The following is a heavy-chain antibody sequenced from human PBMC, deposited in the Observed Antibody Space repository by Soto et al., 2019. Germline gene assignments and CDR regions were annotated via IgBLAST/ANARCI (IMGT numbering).Heavy chain of an antibody. CDR3: AKAVYSSGWYFDYFDY. CDR2: ISWNSGSI. Sequence: GGSLRLSCAASGFTFDDYAMHWVRQAPGKGLEWVSGISWNSGSIGYADSVKGRFTISRDNAKNSLYLQMNSLRAEDTALYYCAKAVYSSGWYFDYFDYWGQGTLVTVSS. V-gene: IGHV3-9*01. J-gene: IGHJ4*02. D-gene: IGHD6-19*01. CDR1: GFTFDDYA.